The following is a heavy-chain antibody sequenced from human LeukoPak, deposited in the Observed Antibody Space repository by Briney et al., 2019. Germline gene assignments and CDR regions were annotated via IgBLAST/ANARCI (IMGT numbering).Heavy chain of an antibody. CDR2: ISGSSGII. V-gene: IGHV3-48*04. D-gene: IGHD3-16*01. J-gene: IGHJ6*02. CDR1: GFTFNTYT. CDR3: ARGGGLDV. Sequence: GGSLRLSCAASGFTFNTYTMNWVRQAPGKGLEWVSYISGSSGIIDYADSVRGRFTISRDNAKNSLYLQMSNLRAEDTAVYFCARGGGLDVWGQGATVTVSS.